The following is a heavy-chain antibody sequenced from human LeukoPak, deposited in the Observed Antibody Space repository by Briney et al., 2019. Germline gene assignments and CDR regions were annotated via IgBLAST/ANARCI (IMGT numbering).Heavy chain of an antibody. CDR3: AKLFESGTYNNFFHY. J-gene: IGHJ4*02. Sequence: GGSLRLSCAVSGFTFSSYAMSWVSPAPGNGLEWVSAITTTFSSTHDADSLQGRFTISRDNSKNTLYLQMNSLRPEDTAIYYCAKLFESGTYNNFFHYWGQGTLVTVFS. CDR2: ITTTFSST. D-gene: IGHD3-10*01. CDR1: GFTFSSYA. V-gene: IGHV3-23*01.